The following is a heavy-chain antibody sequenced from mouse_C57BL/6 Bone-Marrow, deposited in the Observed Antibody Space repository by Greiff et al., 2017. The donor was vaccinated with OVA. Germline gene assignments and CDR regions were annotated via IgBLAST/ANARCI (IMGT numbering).Heavy chain of an antibody. CDR3: ARVGHYYGSSYDAMDY. D-gene: IGHD1-1*01. CDR2: ISDGGSYT. Sequence: EVKVVESGGGLVKPGGSLKLSCAASGFTFSSYAMSWVRQTPEKRLEWVATISDGGSYTYYTDNVKGRFTISRDNAKNNLYLQMSHLKSEDTAMYYCARVGHYYGSSYDAMDYWGQGTSVTVSS. J-gene: IGHJ4*01. V-gene: IGHV5-4*03. CDR1: GFTFSSYA.